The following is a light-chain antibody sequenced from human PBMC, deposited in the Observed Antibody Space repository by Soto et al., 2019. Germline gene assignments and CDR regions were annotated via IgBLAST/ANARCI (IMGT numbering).Light chain of an antibody. J-gene: IGKJ2*01. CDR3: QQYGGSPPYT. Sequence: EIVLTQSPGTLSLSPGERASLSCRASQSVRNNYLAWYQQKPGQPPRLLIFGSFNRATGIPDRFSGSGSGTDFTLTISRLEPEDFAVYFCQQYGGSPPYTFGQGTKVDI. CDR2: GSF. V-gene: IGKV3-20*01. CDR1: QSVRNNY.